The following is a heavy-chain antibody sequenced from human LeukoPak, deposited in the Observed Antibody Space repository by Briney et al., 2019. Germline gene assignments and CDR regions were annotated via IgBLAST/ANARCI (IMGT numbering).Heavy chain of an antibody. CDR1: GGTFSSYA. Sequence: GASVKVSCKASGGTFSSYAISWVRQAPGQGLEWMGRIIPIFGIANYAQKFQGRVTITADKSTSTAYMELRSLRSDDTAVYYCATASLQQLTLPDYWGQGTLVTVSS. CDR3: ATASLQQLTLPDY. J-gene: IGHJ4*02. CDR2: IIPIFGIA. V-gene: IGHV1-69*04. D-gene: IGHD6-13*01.